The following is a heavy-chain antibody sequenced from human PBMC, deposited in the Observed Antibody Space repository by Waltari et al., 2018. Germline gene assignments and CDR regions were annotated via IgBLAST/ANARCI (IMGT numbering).Heavy chain of an antibody. CDR3: ATYSIYDFWSGESLRFYYYMDV. Sequence: QVQLVQSGAEVKKPGASVKVSCKVSGYTLTDLSMHWVRQAPGKGLEWMGGFDPEDGETIYAQKFQGRVTMTEDTSTDTAYMELSSLRSEDTAVYYCATYSIYDFWSGESLRFYYYMDVWGKGTTVTVSS. CDR2: FDPEDGET. V-gene: IGHV1-24*01. J-gene: IGHJ6*03. CDR1: GYTLTDLS. D-gene: IGHD3-3*01.